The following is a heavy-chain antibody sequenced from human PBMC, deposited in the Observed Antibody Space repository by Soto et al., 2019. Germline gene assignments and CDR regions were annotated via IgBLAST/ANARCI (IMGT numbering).Heavy chain of an antibody. CDR2: IKSKTDGGTT. V-gene: IGHV3-15*01. Sequence: GGSLRLSCAASGFTFSNAWMSWVRQAPGKGLEWVGRIKSKTDGGTTDYAAPVKGRFTISRDNSKNTLYLQMNSLRAEDTAVYYCAKDPIVGAKVPAWYFDLWGRGTLVTVSS. D-gene: IGHD1-26*01. CDR3: AKDPIVGAKVPAWYFDL. CDR1: GFTFSNAW. J-gene: IGHJ2*01.